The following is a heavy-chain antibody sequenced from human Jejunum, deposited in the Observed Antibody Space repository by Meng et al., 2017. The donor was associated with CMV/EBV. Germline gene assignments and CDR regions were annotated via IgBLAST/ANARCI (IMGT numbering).Heavy chain of an antibody. CDR3: ARDYGSGTTGIFDY. D-gene: IGHD3-10*01. V-gene: IGHV3-7*01. J-gene: IGHJ4*02. CDR2: IKQDGSDK. CDR1: GFTFSTSW. Sequence: SGFTFSTSWMSWVRQAPGRGLEWVANIKQDGSDKFYVGSVEGRFTVSRDNTKNTVYLQMNSLRVEDTAVYYCARDYGSGTTGIFDYWGQGTLVTVSS.